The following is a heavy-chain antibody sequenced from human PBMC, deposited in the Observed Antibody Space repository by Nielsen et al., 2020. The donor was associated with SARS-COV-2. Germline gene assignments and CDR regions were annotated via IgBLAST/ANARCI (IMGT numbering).Heavy chain of an antibody. CDR2: ISGSGGST. J-gene: IGHJ6*03. Sequence: GKSLKISCAASGFTFSSYAMSWVRQAPGKGLEWVSAISGSGGSTYYADSVKGRFTISRDNSKNTLFLQMNSLRADDTAVYYCARGRRPIVRLDYYYCLDVWAKGTTVTVSS. CDR1: GFTFSSYA. D-gene: IGHD2-21*01. V-gene: IGHV3-23*01. CDR3: ARGRRPIVRLDYYYCLDV.